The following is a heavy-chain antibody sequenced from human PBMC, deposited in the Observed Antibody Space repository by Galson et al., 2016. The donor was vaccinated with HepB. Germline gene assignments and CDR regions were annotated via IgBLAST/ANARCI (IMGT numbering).Heavy chain of an antibody. CDR1: GFTFSGYV. V-gene: IGHV3-30-3*01. CDR3: ARPQDCTPSGCYRTFDY. J-gene: IGHJ4*02. Sequence: SLRLSCAASGFTFSGYVMHWVRQAPGKGLEWVAAISFDGSEKYYADSVKGRFTVSRDNSKNTLHLQMNSLRADDAALYSCARPQDCTPSGCYRTFDYWGQGTLVIVSS. CDR2: ISFDGSEK. D-gene: IGHD2-2*01.